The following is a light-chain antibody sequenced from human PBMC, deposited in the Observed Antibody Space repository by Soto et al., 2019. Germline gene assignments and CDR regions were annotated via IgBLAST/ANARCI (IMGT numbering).Light chain of an antibody. CDR1: QSVSSN. CDR2: GAS. Sequence: EIVMTQSPATLSVSPGERATLSCRASQSVSSNLAWYQQKPGQAPRLLIYGASTRATGIPARFSGSGSGTEFTLTISSLQFEDFAVYYCQQYHNRPRTFGGGTKLDIK. CDR3: QQYHNRPRT. J-gene: IGKJ4*01. V-gene: IGKV3-15*01.